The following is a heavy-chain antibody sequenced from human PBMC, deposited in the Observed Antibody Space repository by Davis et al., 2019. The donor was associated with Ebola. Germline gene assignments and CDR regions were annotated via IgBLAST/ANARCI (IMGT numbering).Heavy chain of an antibody. CDR1: GFTFSSYG. V-gene: IGHV3-30*03. CDR3: ARDYGWGFEV. J-gene: IGHJ3*01. CDR2: ISYDGSNK. Sequence: GESLKISCAASGFTFSSYGMHWVRQAPGKGLEWVAVISYDGSNKYYADSVKGRFTISRDNSKNTLYLQMNSLRAEDTAVYYCARDYGWGFEVWGQGTMVTVSS. D-gene: IGHD3-10*01.